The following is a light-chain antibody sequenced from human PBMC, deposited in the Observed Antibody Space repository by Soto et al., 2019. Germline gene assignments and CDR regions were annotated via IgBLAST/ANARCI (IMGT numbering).Light chain of an antibody. J-gene: IGKJ5*01. V-gene: IGKV3-15*01. CDR1: QSFSGRY. Sequence: ENVLTQSPGTLSLSPGERATLSCRASQSFSGRYLAWYQQKPGQAPRLLIYDTSTRATGIPARFSGSGSGTEFTLTISSLQSEDFAVYYCQQYNNWPPITFGQGTRLEIK. CDR3: QQYNNWPPIT. CDR2: DTS.